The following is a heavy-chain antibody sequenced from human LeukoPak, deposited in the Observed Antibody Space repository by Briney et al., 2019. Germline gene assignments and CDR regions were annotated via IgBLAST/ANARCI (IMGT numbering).Heavy chain of an antibody. D-gene: IGHD1-26*01. Sequence: LPGRSLRLSSAAAGFTVSSNYISWVRQAAGKGLEWVSIIFTVGSTSYADSVRGGLPISRDNSKHTPYLQMNSLRAEDTAVYYCAREPREWELLRGRDSFDYWGQGTLVTVSS. CDR3: AREPREWELLRGRDSFDY. V-gene: IGHV3-53*01. CDR2: IFTVGST. J-gene: IGHJ4*02. CDR1: GFTVSSNY.